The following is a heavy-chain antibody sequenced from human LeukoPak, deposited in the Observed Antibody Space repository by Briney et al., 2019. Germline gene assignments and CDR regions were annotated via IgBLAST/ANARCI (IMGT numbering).Heavy chain of an antibody. D-gene: IGHD3-22*01. J-gene: IGHJ4*02. CDR3: ASYYYDSSGYYYFDY. CDR1: GGSISSYY. Sequence: SETLSLTCTVSGGSISSYYWSWIRQPPGKGLEWIGYIYYSGSTNYNPSLKSRVTISVDTSKNQFSLKLSSVTAADTAVYYCASYYYDSSGYYYFDYWGQGTLVTVSS. CDR2: IYYSGST. V-gene: IGHV4-59*12.